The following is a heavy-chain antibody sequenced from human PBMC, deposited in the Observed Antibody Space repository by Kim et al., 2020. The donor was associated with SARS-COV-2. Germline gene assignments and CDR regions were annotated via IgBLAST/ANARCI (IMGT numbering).Heavy chain of an antibody. Sequence: SETLSLTCTVSGGSISSSSYYWGWIRQPPGKGLVWIGSINYSRSTYYNPSLKSRVTISVDTSKNQFSMKLSSVTAADTAVYYCARTFWGYFDYWGQGTLVTVSS. CDR2: INYSRST. J-gene: IGHJ4*02. CDR1: GGSISSSSYY. CDR3: ARTFWGYFDY. V-gene: IGHV4-39*01. D-gene: IGHD7-27*01.